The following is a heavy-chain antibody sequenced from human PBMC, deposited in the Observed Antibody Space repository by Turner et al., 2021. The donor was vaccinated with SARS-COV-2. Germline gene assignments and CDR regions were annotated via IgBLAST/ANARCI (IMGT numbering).Heavy chain of an antibody. J-gene: IGHJ4*02. Sequence: ELQLVESGGGLVQPGGSLRPSCAASGFTFSSHWMSWVRQAAGKGLEWVANIKQDGSEKYYADSVKGRFTISRDNAKNSLYLQMNSLRAEDTAVYYCARLHTSSWYFDYWGQGTLVTVSS. CDR1: GFTFSSHW. CDR2: IKQDGSEK. CDR3: ARLHTSSWYFDY. D-gene: IGHD6-13*01. V-gene: IGHV3-7*03.